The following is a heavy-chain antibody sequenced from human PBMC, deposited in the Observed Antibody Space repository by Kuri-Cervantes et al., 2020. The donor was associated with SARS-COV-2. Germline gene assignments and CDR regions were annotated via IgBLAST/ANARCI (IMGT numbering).Heavy chain of an antibody. CDR3: ARERGELDY. CDR2: IYYSGST. D-gene: IGHD2-21*01. V-gene: IGHV4-30-4*01. Sequence: SETLSLTCTVSGGSISSGDYYWSWIRQPPGKGLEWIGYIYYSGSTYYNPSLKSRVTISVNTSKNQFSLKLTSVTAADTAIYYCARERGELDYWGQGTLVTVSS. CDR1: GGSISSGDYY. J-gene: IGHJ4*02.